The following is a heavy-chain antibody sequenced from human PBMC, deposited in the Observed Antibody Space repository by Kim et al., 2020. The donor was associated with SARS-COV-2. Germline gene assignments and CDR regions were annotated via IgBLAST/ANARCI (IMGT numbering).Heavy chain of an antibody. D-gene: IGHD2-2*01. CDR2: INQSGST. V-gene: IGHV4-34*01. CDR1: GGSFSDYY. Sequence: SETLSLTCAVYGGSFSDYYWSWIRQPPGKGLEWIGEINQSGSTNYNPSLKSRVTISEDTSKNQFSLNLSSVTAADTAVYYCARGRPDGYYCSTSNCLNWFDPWGQGTLVTVSS. J-gene: IGHJ5*02. CDR3: ARGRPDGYYCSTSNCLNWFDP.